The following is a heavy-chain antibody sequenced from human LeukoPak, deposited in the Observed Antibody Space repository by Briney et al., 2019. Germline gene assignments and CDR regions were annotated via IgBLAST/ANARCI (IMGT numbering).Heavy chain of an antibody. V-gene: IGHV4-59*01. CDR1: GGSISSYY. Sequence: PSETLSLTCTVSGGSISSYYWSWIRQPPGKGLEWIGYIYYSGSTNYNPSLKSRVTLSLDTSKNQFSLNLRSVTAADTAVYYCARGFDSKSTYFDYWGQGILVTVSS. J-gene: IGHJ4*02. D-gene: IGHD5-12*01. CDR2: IYYSGST. CDR3: ARGFDSKSTYFDY.